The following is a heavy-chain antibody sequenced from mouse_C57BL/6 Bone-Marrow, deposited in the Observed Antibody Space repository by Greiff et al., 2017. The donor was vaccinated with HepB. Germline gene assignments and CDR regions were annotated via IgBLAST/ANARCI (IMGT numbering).Heavy chain of an antibody. V-gene: IGHV3-6*01. CDR3: ARDPFTTVVATPHWYFDV. CDR1: GYSITSGYY. D-gene: IGHD1-1*01. Sequence: ESGPGLVKPSQSLSLTCSVTGYSITSGYYWNWIRQFPGNKLEWMGYISYDGSNNYNPSLKNRISITRDTSKNQFFLKLNSVTTEDTATYYCARDPFTTVVATPHWYFDVWGTGTTVTVSS. J-gene: IGHJ1*03. CDR2: ISYDGSN.